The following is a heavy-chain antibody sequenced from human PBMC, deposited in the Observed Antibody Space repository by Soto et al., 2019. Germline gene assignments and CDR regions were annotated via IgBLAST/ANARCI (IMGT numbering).Heavy chain of an antibody. V-gene: IGHV3-33*01. CDR3: ARDYGDYPYYYYYVMDV. D-gene: IGHD4-17*01. Sequence: QVQLVESGGGVVQPGRSLRLSCAASGFTFSSYGMHWVRQAPGKGLEWVAVIWYDGSNKYYADSVKGRFTISRDNSKNALYLQLTSLRAEDTAVYYCARDYGDYPYYYYYVMDVWGKGTTVTVSS. CDR1: GFTFSSYG. J-gene: IGHJ6*04. CDR2: IWYDGSNK.